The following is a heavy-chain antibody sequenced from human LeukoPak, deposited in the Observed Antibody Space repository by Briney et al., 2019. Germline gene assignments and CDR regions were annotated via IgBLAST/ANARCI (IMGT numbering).Heavy chain of an antibody. CDR2: IRYDGSNK. J-gene: IGHJ4*02. D-gene: IGHD2/OR15-2a*01. V-gene: IGHV3-30*02. CDR1: GFTFSSYG. Sequence: RGSLRLSCAASGFTFSSYGMHWVRQAPGKGLEWVAFIRYDGSNKYYADSVKGRFTISRDNSKNSLYLQMNSLRAEDTAVYYCAREILGQIDYWGQGTLVTVSS. CDR3: AREILGQIDY.